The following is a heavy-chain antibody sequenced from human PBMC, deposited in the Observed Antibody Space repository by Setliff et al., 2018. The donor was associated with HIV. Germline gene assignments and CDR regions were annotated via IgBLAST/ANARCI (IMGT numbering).Heavy chain of an antibody. CDR2: ISGSGDTT. Sequence: PSETLSLSCAASGFTFSTYAMSWVRQAPGTGLEWVSMISGSGDTTLYADSVKGRFTISRDNSKNTLYLQMNSLRAEDTAVYYCAKDVPIPYDNSGYVDHWGQGSLVTVSS. CDR1: GFTFSTYA. V-gene: IGHV3-23*01. J-gene: IGHJ4*02. CDR3: AKDVPIPYDNSGYVDH. D-gene: IGHD3-22*01.